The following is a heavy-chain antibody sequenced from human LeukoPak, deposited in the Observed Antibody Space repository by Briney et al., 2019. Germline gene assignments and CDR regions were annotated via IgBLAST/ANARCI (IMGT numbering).Heavy chain of an antibody. D-gene: IGHD3-22*01. J-gene: IGHJ4*02. Sequence: ASVKVSCKASGYTFNNYGISWVRQAPGQGLEWMGWVTSYNGDTNYAQKLQGRVTMTTDTSTSTAYMELRSLRSDDTAVYYCARDRSPYYDSSGYSLDYFDYWGQGTLVTVSS. CDR3: ARDRSPYYDSSGYSLDYFDY. CDR2: VTSYNGDT. V-gene: IGHV1-18*01. CDR1: GYTFNNYG.